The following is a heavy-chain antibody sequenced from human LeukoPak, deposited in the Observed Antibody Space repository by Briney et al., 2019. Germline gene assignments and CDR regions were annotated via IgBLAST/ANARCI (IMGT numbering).Heavy chain of an antibody. J-gene: IGHJ4*02. CDR2: IISGSSIM. D-gene: IGHD4-17*01. CDR3: ARDGGSHGAYPPR. V-gene: IGHV3-48*02. CDR1: GFTFGSYS. Sequence: AGGSLRLSCVASGFTFGSYSMNWVRQAPGNWLESVSYIISGSSIMYYADSVKGRFSISRANAKNSLFLRMDSLRDDDTAVYYCARDGGSHGAYPPRWGQGTVVTVS.